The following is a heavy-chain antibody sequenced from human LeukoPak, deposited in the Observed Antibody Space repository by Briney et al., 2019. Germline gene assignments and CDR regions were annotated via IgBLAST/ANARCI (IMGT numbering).Heavy chain of an antibody. D-gene: IGHD6-19*01. J-gene: IGHJ4*02. Sequence: GGSLRLSCAASGFTFSSYAMSWVRQAPGKGLEWVSAISGSGGSTYYADSVKGRFTISRGNSKNTLYLQMNSLRAEDTAVYYCAKDFRPGIAVAGTRVDYWGQGTLVTVSS. CDR2: ISGSGGST. V-gene: IGHV3-23*01. CDR3: AKDFRPGIAVAGTRVDY. CDR1: GFTFSSYA.